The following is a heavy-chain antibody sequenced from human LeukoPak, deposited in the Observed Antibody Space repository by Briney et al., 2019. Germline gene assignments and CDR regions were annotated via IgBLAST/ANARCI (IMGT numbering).Heavy chain of an antibody. D-gene: IGHD1-26*01. CDR2: INGDGSSV. Sequence: SGGSLRLSCAASGFIFSNYWMHWVRQAPGKGLVWVSRINGDGSSVSYADSVKGRFTISRDNAKNTMYLQMDSLRAEDTAVYYFTFLGGLDYWGQGTLVSVSS. V-gene: IGHV3-74*01. J-gene: IGHJ4*02. CDR3: TFLGGLDY. CDR1: GFIFSNYW.